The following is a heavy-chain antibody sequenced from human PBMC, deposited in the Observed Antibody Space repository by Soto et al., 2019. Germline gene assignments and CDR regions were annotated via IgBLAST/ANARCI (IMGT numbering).Heavy chain of an antibody. J-gene: IGHJ3*02. D-gene: IGHD1-20*01. CDR2: IYYSGST. CDR1: GGSISSYY. Sequence: SETLSLTCTVSGGSISSYYWSWIRQPPGKGLEWIGYIYYSGSTNYNPSLKSRVTISVDTSKNQFPLKLSSVTAADTAVYYCATITLTPGAFDIWGQGSMVTVSS. V-gene: IGHV4-59*08. CDR3: ATITLTPGAFDI.